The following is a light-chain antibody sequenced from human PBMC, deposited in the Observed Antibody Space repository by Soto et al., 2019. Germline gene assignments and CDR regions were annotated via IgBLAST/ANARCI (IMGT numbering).Light chain of an antibody. CDR3: QQYGSSPPWT. Sequence: DIVVTQSPATLSASPGERVTLSCRASQSVSSSYLAWYQQKPGQAPRLLIYGASSRATGIPDRFSGSGSGTDFTLTISRLEPEDFAVYYCQQYGSSPPWTFGQGTKVDIK. CDR1: QSVSSSY. CDR2: GAS. J-gene: IGKJ1*01. V-gene: IGKV3-20*01.